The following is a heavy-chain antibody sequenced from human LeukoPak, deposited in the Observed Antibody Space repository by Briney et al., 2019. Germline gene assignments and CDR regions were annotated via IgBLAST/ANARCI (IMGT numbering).Heavy chain of an antibody. CDR2: IHHSGST. D-gene: IGHD2-2*01. J-gene: IGHJ4*02. CDR3: ARSPATSWSNFDY. Sequence: PSETLSLTCAVYVDSFSGHYWTWIRQPPGKGLEWIGEIHHSGSTNYRLSLKSRVSISVDRSKNQFSLKLTSVTAADTAVYYCARSPATSWSNFDYWGQGTLVTVSS. CDR1: VDSFSGHY. V-gene: IGHV4-34*01.